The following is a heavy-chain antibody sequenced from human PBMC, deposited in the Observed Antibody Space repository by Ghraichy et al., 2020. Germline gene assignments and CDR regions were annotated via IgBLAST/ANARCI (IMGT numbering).Heavy chain of an antibody. D-gene: IGHD3-16*01. J-gene: IGHJ3*02. Sequence: LSITCTVSGDSISSGDYYWTWIRQHPGKGLEWIGYIYYSGSTYYNPSLKSRVTISVDTSKNQFSLKLSSVTAADTAVYYCARGVRGSPSSSYAFDIWGQGTMVTVSS. CDR3: ARGVRGSPSSSYAFDI. CDR2: IYYSGST. V-gene: IGHV4-31*03. CDR1: GDSISSGDYY.